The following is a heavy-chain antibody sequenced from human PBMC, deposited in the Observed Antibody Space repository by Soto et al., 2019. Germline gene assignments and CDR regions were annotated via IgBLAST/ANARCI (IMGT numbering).Heavy chain of an antibody. V-gene: IGHV4-30-4*01. CDR1: GGSISSGDYF. Sequence: TLSLTCTVSGGSISSGDYFWTWILQPPGKGLEWLGCTRYRGGTYYSPSLKSRATISLDTSKNQLSLELNSVTAADTALYYCASPSGSYGIDVWGQGTTVT. D-gene: IGHD5-12*01. CDR3: ASPSGSYGIDV. J-gene: IGHJ6*02. CDR2: TRYRGGT.